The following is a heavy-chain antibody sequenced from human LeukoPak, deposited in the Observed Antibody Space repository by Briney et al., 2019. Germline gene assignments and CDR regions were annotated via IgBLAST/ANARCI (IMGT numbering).Heavy chain of an antibody. Sequence: SETLSLTCTVSGGSTSSYYWSWIRQPAGKGLEWIGRIYTSGSTNYNPSLKSRVTMSVDTSKNQFSLKLSSVTAADTAVYYCARGGDTMIADAFDIWGQGTMVTVSS. CDR2: IYTSGST. CDR3: ARGGDTMIADAFDI. CDR1: GGSTSSYY. V-gene: IGHV4-4*07. D-gene: IGHD3-22*01. J-gene: IGHJ3*02.